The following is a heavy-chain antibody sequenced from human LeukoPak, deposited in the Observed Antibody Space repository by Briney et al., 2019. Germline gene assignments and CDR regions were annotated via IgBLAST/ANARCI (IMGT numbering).Heavy chain of an antibody. CDR2: ISGRSNYI. D-gene: IGHD3-16*02. Sequence: GGSLRLSCAASGFSFSSSGMNWVRQAPGMGLEWVAFISGRSNYIYYADSVQGRFTISRDNAKNSLYLQMNSLRAEDTAVYYCAKEWEITFGGVIAWGQGTLVTVSS. V-gene: IGHV3-21*01. CDR3: AKEWEITFGGVIA. J-gene: IGHJ5*02. CDR1: GFSFSSSG.